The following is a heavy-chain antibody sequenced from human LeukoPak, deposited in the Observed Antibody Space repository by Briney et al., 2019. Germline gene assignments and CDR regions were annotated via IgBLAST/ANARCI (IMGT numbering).Heavy chain of an antibody. D-gene: IGHD6-19*01. CDR2: ISYDGSNK. CDR1: GFTFSSYA. Sequence: PGGSLRLSCAASGFTFSSYAMHWVRQAPGKGLEWVAVISYDGSNKYYADSVKGRFTISRDNSKNTLYLQMNSLRAEDTAVYYCAKSSGWSGDYFDYWGQGTLVTVSS. J-gene: IGHJ4*02. V-gene: IGHV3-30*04. CDR3: AKSSGWSGDYFDY.